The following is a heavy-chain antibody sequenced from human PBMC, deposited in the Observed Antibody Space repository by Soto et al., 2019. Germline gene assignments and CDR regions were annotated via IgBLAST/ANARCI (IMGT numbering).Heavy chain of an antibody. Sequence: QVQLVQSGGEVKKPGASVKVFCKTSGYTFTSHGISWVRQAPGQGLEWMGWISAWNGKTNFAQKLQGRVTMTTETSTSTAYMELRSLRSDDTAVYYCARDQTAVPATKLDYWGQGTRVTVSS. CDR2: ISAWNGKT. V-gene: IGHV1-18*01. CDR1: GYTFTSHG. J-gene: IGHJ4*02. D-gene: IGHD6-19*01. CDR3: ARDQTAVPATKLDY.